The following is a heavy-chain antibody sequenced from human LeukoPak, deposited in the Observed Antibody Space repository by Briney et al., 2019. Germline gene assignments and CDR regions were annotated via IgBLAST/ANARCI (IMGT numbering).Heavy chain of an antibody. D-gene: IGHD3-16*01. CDR1: GGSISSYY. J-gene: IGHJ4*02. CDR3: ARETAPDRAYNY. CDR2: IYTSGST. V-gene: IGHV4-4*07. Sequence: SETLSLTYTVSGGSISSYYWSWIRQPAGKGLEWIGRIYTSGSTNYNPSLKSRVTMSVDTSKNQLSLKLSSVTAADTAVYYCARETAPDRAYNYWGQGILVTVSS.